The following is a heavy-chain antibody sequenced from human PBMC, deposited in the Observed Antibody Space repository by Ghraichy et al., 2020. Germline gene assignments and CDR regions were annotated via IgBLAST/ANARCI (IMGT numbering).Heavy chain of an antibody. J-gene: IGHJ3*02. D-gene: IGHD1-1*01. Sequence: GGSLRLSCAASGFTFKNYALTWVRQAPGKGLQWVSYTSGSGENTHYADSVKGRFIISRDNSKNTLYLQMSSLRPDDTAVYYCAKDRGSTLELDTWGQGTTVTVSS. V-gene: IGHV3-23*01. CDR1: GFTFKNYA. CDR3: AKDRGSTLELDT. CDR2: TSGSGENT.